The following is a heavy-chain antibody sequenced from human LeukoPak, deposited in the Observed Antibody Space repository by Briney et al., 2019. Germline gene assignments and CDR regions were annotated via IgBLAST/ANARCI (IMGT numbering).Heavy chain of an antibody. CDR2: IIPFFCTP. CDR3: ARAPRIYYYDSSGYYYVK. Sequence: SVKVSCKASGGTFSSYAIRWVRQAPGQGGEWMGGIIPFFCTPFYSQNFQARLMITTHESTRTAYIELSSLRSEDTAVYYCARAPRIYYYDSSGYYYVKWGQGTLVTVSS. CDR1: GGTFSSYA. V-gene: IGHV1-69*05. D-gene: IGHD3-22*01. J-gene: IGHJ4*02.